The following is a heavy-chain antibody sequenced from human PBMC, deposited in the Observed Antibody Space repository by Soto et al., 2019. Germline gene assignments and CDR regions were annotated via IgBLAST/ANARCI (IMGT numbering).Heavy chain of an antibody. CDR3: ARGAAIVDY. V-gene: IGHV4-34*01. D-gene: IGHD3-16*02. J-gene: IGHJ4*02. CDR2: INHSGST. CDR1: GGSFSGYY. Sequence: PSETLSLTCAVYGGSFSGYYWSWIRQPPGKGLEWIGEINHSGSTNYNPSLTSRVTISVDTSKNQFSLKLSSVTAADTAVYYCARGAAIVDYWGQGTLVTVSA.